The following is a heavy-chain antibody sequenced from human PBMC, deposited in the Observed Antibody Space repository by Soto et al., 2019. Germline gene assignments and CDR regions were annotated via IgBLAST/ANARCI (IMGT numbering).Heavy chain of an antibody. V-gene: IGHV1-69*13. Sequence: GASVKVSCKASGGSFSSYAISWVLQAPGQGLEWMGGIIPIFGTPSYAQKFQGRVTITADESTSTAYMELSSLRSEDTAVYYCAREYRSSSGRFDNWGQGTLVTVSS. CDR1: GGSFSSYA. CDR2: IIPIFGTP. D-gene: IGHD6-6*01. J-gene: IGHJ4*02. CDR3: AREYRSSSGRFDN.